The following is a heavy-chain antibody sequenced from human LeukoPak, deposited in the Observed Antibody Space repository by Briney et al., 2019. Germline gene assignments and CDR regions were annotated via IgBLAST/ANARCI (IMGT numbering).Heavy chain of an antibody. CDR1: GFTFSKVW. Sequence: GGSLRLSCAASGFTFSKVWMSWVRQAPGKGLEWVGGIKSKTDGRTIDYAAPVKGRFTISRDDSKDTLFLQMNSLKTEDTAVYYCTTDLSELDDSGYYAKYFHHWGQGTLVSVSS. CDR3: TTDLSELDDSGYYAKYFHH. V-gene: IGHV3-15*01. CDR2: IKSKTDGRTI. J-gene: IGHJ1*01. D-gene: IGHD3-22*01.